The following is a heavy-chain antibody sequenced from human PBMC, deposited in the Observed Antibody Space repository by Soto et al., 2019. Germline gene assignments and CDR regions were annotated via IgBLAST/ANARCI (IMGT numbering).Heavy chain of an antibody. CDR3: ARDDSVSDAFDI. Sequence: ASVRVSCKASGYTFTSYGISWVRQAPGQGLEWMGWISAYNGNTNYAQKLQGRVTMTXXXXXXXXXXXXXXXXXXDTAVYYCARDDSVSDAFDIWGQGTMVTVSS. CDR2: ISAYNGNT. CDR1: GYTFTSYG. D-gene: IGHD3-10*01. J-gene: IGHJ3*02. V-gene: IGHV1-18*01.